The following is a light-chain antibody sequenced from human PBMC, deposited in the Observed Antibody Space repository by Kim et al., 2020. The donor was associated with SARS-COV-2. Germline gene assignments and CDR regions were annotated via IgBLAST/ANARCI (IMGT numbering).Light chain of an antibody. J-gene: IGKJ1*01. CDR2: DAS. Sequence: PGESATLSCRASQRVSSRYLAWYQQKPGLAPRLVIFDASNRATGIPVRFSGSGSGTDFTLTISRLEPEDFAMYYCQQYGSSPWTFGHGTKVDIK. CDR3: QQYGSSPWT. V-gene: IGKV3D-20*01. CDR1: QRVSSRY.